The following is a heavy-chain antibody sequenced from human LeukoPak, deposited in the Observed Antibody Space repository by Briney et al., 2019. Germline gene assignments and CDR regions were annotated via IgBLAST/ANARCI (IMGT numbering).Heavy chain of an antibody. Sequence: GGSLRLSCAASGFTFSSYWMSWVRQAPGKGLEWVANIKQDGSEKYYVDSVKGRFTISRDNAKNSLYLQMNSLRAEDTAVYYCARDAGIAVAGPFFDYWGQGTLVTVSS. D-gene: IGHD6-19*01. CDR2: IKQDGSEK. CDR3: ARDAGIAVAGPFFDY. J-gene: IGHJ4*02. V-gene: IGHV3-7*01. CDR1: GFTFSSYW.